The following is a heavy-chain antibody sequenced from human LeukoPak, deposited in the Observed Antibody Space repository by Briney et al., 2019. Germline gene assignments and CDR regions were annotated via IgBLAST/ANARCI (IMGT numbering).Heavy chain of an antibody. CDR1: GFTFSSYS. Sequence: GGSLRLSCAASGFTFSSYSMNWVRQAPGKGLEWVSYISSSSSTIYYADSVKGRFTISRDNAKNSLYLQMNSLRAEDTAVYYCARVQSAYCGGDCYSVSTKAFDIWGQGTMVTVSS. V-gene: IGHV3-48*01. D-gene: IGHD2-21*02. CDR2: ISSSSSTI. J-gene: IGHJ3*02. CDR3: ARVQSAYCGGDCYSVSTKAFDI.